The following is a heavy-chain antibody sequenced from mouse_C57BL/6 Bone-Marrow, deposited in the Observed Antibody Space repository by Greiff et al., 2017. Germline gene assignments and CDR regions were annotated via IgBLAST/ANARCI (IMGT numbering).Heavy chain of an antibody. J-gene: IGHJ4*01. V-gene: IGHV3-1*01. CDR2: ISYSGST. CDR1: GYSITSGYD. CDR3: ARETYYSNYYAMDY. D-gene: IGHD2-5*01. Sequence: DVMLVESGPGMVKPSQSLSLTCTVTGYSITSGYDWHWIRHFPGNKLEWMGYISYSGSTNYNPSLKSRISITHDTSKNHFFLKLNSVTTEDTATYYCARETYYSNYYAMDYWGQGTSVTVSS.